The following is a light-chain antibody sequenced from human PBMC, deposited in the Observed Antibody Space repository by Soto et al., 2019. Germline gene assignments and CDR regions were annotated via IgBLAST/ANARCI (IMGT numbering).Light chain of an antibody. Sequence: IVLTQSPGTLSFSPGERVTLSCRASQSVTTRLAWYQHKPGQAPRLLMSGASSRASGVPVRFSGSGSGTDFTLTISRLEPEDFALYYCQQYGGSPITFGLGTRLENK. CDR1: QSVTTR. CDR2: GAS. CDR3: QQYGGSPIT. J-gene: IGKJ5*01. V-gene: IGKV3-20*01.